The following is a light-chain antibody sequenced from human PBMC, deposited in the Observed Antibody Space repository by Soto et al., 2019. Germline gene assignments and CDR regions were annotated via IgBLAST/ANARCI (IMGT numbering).Light chain of an antibody. Sequence: QSVLTQPPSVSAAPGQKVTISCSGSGSNIGNNYVSWYQHLPGTAPRLLIYDNSERPSGIPERFSGSKSGTSATPGITGLQTGDEADYYCGTWDNSLSVVYVFGTGTKVTVL. V-gene: IGLV1-51*01. J-gene: IGLJ1*01. CDR1: GSNIGNNY. CDR3: GTWDNSLSVVYV. CDR2: DNS.